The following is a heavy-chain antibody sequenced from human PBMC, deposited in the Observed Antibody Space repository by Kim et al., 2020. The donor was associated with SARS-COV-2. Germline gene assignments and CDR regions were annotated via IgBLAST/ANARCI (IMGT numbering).Heavy chain of an antibody. D-gene: IGHD3-10*01. CDR3: AAPWAFGELHPRYYYYYGMDV. V-gene: IGHV3-7*01. Sequence: GGSLRLSCAASGFTFSSYWMSWVRQAPGKGLEWVANIKQDGSEKYYVDSVKGRFTISRDNAKNSLHLQMNSLRAEDTAVYYCAAPWAFGELHPRYYYYYGMDVWGQGTTVTVSS. CDR1: GFTFSSYW. CDR2: IKQDGSEK. J-gene: IGHJ6*02.